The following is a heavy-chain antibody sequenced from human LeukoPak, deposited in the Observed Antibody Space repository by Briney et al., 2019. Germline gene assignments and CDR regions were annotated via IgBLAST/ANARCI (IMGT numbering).Heavy chain of an antibody. V-gene: IGHV3-23*01. CDR1: GFTFSSYA. Sequence: PGGSLRLSCAAPGFTFSSYAMSWVRQAPGKGLEWVSAISGSGGSTYYADSVKGRFTISRDNSKNTLYLQMNSLRAEDTAVYYCAKDLPYYYDSSGYYQRDYWGQGTLVTVSS. J-gene: IGHJ4*02. CDR3: AKDLPYYYDSSGYYQRDY. CDR2: ISGSGGST. D-gene: IGHD3-22*01.